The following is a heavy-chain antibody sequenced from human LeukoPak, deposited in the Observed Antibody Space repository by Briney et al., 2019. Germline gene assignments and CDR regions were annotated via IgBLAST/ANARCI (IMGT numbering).Heavy chain of an antibody. CDR2: IYYTGST. J-gene: IGHJ4*02. CDR1: GGSIGSSNYY. CDR3: ARDHRGMYSSSFCD. D-gene: IGHD6-13*01. V-gene: IGHV4-39*07. Sequence: SETLSLTCTVSGGSIGSSNYYWGWIRQPPGKGLEWIGSIYYTGSTYYNPSLKSRVTISVDTSKNQFSLKLSSVTAADTAVYYCARDHRGMYSSSFCDWGQGTLVTVSS.